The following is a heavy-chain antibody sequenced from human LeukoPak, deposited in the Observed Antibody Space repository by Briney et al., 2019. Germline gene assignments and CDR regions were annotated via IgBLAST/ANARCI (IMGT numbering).Heavy chain of an antibody. J-gene: IGHJ4*02. CDR1: RFTFRDHF. CDR3: ATAPTEDGDGSSPGY. Sequence: KTGGSLRLSCAASRFTFRDHFMSWLRQPPGKGLEYVSYISSSGGDTYYSDSVKGRFTVSRDNAKNSLFLQMNSLRAEDTAVYYCATAPTEDGDGSSPGYWGQGTLVTVSS. D-gene: IGHD4-17*01. CDR2: ISSSGGDT. V-gene: IGHV3-11*04.